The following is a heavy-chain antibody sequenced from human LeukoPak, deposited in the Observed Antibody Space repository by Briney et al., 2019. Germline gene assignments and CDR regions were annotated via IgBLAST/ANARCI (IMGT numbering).Heavy chain of an antibody. CDR1: GGSTSSYY. V-gene: IGHV4-59*01. Sequence: SQTLSLTCTVSGGSTSSYYWSWIRQPPGKGLEWIGYIYYSGSTNYNPSLKSRVTISVDTSKNQFSLKLSSVTAADTAVYYCARVTTYCSSTSCWYFDYWGQGTLVTVSS. CDR2: IYYSGST. CDR3: ARVTTYCSSTSCWYFDY. D-gene: IGHD2-2*01. J-gene: IGHJ4*02.